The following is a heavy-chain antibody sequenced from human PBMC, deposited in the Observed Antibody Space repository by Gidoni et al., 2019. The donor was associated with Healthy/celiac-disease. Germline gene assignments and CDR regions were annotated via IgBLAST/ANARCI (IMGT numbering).Heavy chain of an antibody. CDR3: ASRDGYPNEYYFDY. V-gene: IGHV4-59*08. CDR2: IYYSGST. J-gene: IGHJ4*02. CDR1: GGSISSYY. D-gene: IGHD5-12*01. Sequence: QVQLQESGPGLVKPSETLSLTCTVSGGSISSYYWSWIRQPPGKGLEWIGYIYYSGSTNYNPSLKSRVTISVDTSKNQFSLKLSSVTAADTAVYYCASRDGYPNEYYFDYWGQGTLVTVSS.